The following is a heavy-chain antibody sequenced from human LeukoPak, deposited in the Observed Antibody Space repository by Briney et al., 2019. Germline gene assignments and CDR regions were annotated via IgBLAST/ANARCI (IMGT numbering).Heavy chain of an antibody. CDR3: TRGDNYYYYMDV. V-gene: IGHV4-61*02. D-gene: IGHD2-21*02. CDR1: GGSVSSRSYY. J-gene: IGHJ6*03. CDR2: FSTSGTV. Sequence: SETLSLTCTVSGGSVSSRSYYWSWVRQPAGKELEWLGRFSTSGTVNYNPSLKSRVTISVDTSENQFSLKLSSVTAADTALYYCTRGDNYYYYMDVWGKGTTVTIFS.